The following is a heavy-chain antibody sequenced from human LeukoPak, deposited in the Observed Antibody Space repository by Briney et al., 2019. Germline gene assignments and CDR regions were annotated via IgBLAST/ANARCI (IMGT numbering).Heavy chain of an antibody. CDR2: MNPNSGNT. D-gene: IGHD3-3*01. CDR3: ARGQKTRITIFGVVGPHYYYMDV. Sequence: ASVKVSCKAFGYTFTSYDINWERQATGQGLGWMGWMNPNSGNTGYAQKFQGRVTIARNTSISTAYMELSSLRSEDTAVYYCARGQKTRITIFGVVGPHYYYMDVWGKGTTVTVSS. CDR1: GYTFTSYD. J-gene: IGHJ6*03. V-gene: IGHV1-8*03.